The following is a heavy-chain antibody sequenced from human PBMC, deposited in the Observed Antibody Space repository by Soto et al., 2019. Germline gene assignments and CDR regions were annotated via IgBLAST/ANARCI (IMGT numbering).Heavy chain of an antibody. J-gene: IGHJ6*03. V-gene: IGHV4-34*01. CDR2: IDPSGNT. D-gene: IGHD6-13*01. CDR3: ARAYSSGWSSMDV. Sequence: ASETLSLTCGVFGGPAYYWSWIRQPPGKGLEWIGEIDPSGNTHYNLSLKSRLTISIDTSKNQLSLNVTSVTAADTAVYYCARAYSSGWSSMDVWGKGTTVTSP. CDR1: GGPAYY.